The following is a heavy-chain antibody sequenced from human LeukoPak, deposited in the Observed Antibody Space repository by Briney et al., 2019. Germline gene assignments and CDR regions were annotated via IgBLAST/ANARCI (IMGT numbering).Heavy chain of an antibody. Sequence: PSETLSLTCAVYGESFSGYYWSWIRQPPGKGLEWIGEINHSGSTNYNPSLKSRVTISVDTSKNQFSLKLSSVTAADTAVYYCARGLGIAAAGSANWFDPWGQGTLVTVSS. J-gene: IGHJ5*02. CDR1: GESFSGYY. D-gene: IGHD6-13*01. V-gene: IGHV4-34*01. CDR3: ARGLGIAAAGSANWFDP. CDR2: INHSGST.